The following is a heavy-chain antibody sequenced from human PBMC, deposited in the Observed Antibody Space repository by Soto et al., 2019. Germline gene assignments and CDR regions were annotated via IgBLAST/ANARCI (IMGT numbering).Heavy chain of an antibody. CDR2: ISFGGSDS. Sequence: QVQLMESGGAVVQPGRSLRLSCEDSGFTFNRYAMHWVRQAPGKGLEWVAFISFGGSDSYYADSVRGRFTLFRDNSKNTMYLEMNSLRPEDSGVYYCGKPHGSGSGRNTHFGVAVWGQGTAVTVPS. D-gene: IGHD3-10*01. CDR1: GFTFNRYA. J-gene: IGHJ6*02. V-gene: IGHV3-30*04. CDR3: GKPHGSGSGRNTHFGVAV.